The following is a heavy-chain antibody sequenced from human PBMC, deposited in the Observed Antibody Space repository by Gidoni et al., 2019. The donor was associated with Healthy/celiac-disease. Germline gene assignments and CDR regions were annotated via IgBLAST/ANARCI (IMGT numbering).Heavy chain of an antibody. D-gene: IGHD2-2*01. V-gene: IGHV3-15*01. CDR2: IKSKTDGGTT. J-gene: IGHJ3*02. CDR1: GCTFSNAW. CDR3: TTVGEVPAGPWYI. Sequence: EVQLVESGGGVVKPGGALRLSCAASGCTFSNAWMSWVRQAPGKGLEWVGRIKSKTDGGTTDYAAPVKGRFTISRDDSKNTLYLQMNSLKTEDTAVYYCTTVGEVPAGPWYIWGQGTMVTVSS.